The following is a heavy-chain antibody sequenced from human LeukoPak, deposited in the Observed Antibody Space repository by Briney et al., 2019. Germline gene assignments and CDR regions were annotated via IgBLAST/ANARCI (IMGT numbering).Heavy chain of an antibody. CDR3: AREGVVVTATFDY. J-gene: IGHJ4*02. CDR2: INPNSGGT. V-gene: IGHV1-2*02. CDR1: GYTFTGYY. Sequence: ASVKVSCKASGYTFTGYYMHWVRQAPGQGLEWMGWINPNSGGTNYAQKFQGRVTMTRDTSISTAYMELGRLRSDDTAVYYCAREGVVVTATFDYWGQGTLVTVSS. D-gene: IGHD2-21*02.